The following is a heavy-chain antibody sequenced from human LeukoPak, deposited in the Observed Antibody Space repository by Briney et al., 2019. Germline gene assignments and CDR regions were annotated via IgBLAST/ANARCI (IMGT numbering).Heavy chain of an antibody. CDR3: ARDRSDGSGYYGYYFDY. CDR1: GGSIGSYY. D-gene: IGHD3-22*01. V-gene: IGHV4-59*01. Sequence: KPSETLSLTCIVSGGSIGSYYWSWIRQPPGKELEWIGHIYYSGSTDYNPSLRSRVTISVDTSKNQFSLRLSSVTAADTAVYYCARDRSDGSGYYGYYFDYWGQGTLVSVSS. J-gene: IGHJ4*02. CDR2: IYYSGST.